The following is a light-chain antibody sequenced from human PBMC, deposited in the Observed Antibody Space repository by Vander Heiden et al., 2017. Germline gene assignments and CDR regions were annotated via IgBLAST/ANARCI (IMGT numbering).Light chain of an antibody. CDR2: DAS. V-gene: IGKV1-17*01. CDR1: QGIRDR. Sequence: DIQMTQSPSSLSASVGDRVTITCRATQGIRDRLAWYQQKPGKAPKRLIYDASNLQRGVPSRFSGSGFGTEFTLTISSLQPEDFATYYCLQHDTYRFTFGQGTKLEIK. CDR3: LQHDTYRFT. J-gene: IGKJ2*01.